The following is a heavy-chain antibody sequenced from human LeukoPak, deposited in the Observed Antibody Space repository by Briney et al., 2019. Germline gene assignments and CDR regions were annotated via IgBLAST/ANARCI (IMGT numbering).Heavy chain of an antibody. V-gene: IGHV1-2*02. J-gene: IGHJ6*02. CDR2: INPNSGGT. CDR1: GYTFTGYY. CDR3: ARDSDDGYGMDA. D-gene: IGHD3-10*01. Sequence: ASVKVSCKASGYTFTGYYMHWVRQAPGQGLEWMGWINPNSGGTNYAQKFQGRVTMTRDTSISTAYMELSRLRSDDTAVYYCARDSDDGYGMDAWGQGTTVTVSS.